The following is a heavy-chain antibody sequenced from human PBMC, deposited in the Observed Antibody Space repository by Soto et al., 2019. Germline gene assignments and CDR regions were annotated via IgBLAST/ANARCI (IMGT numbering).Heavy chain of an antibody. CDR1: GGTFSSYA. Sequence: SVKVSCKASGGTFSSYAISWVRQAPGQGLEWMGGIIPIFGTANYAQKFQGRVTITADESTSTAYMELSSLRSEDTAVYYCATEYSYGYQYYYYGMDVWGQGTTVTVSS. CDR3: ATEYSYGYQYYYYGMDV. V-gene: IGHV1-69*13. J-gene: IGHJ6*02. D-gene: IGHD5-18*01. CDR2: IIPIFGTA.